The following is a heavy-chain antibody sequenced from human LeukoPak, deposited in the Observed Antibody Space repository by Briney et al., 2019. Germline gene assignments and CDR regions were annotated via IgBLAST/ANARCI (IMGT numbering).Heavy chain of an antibody. Sequence: GGSLRLSCAASGFSFSRFYMSWVRQTPGKALEWISYIPTSGISVQYADSVRGRFTASRDDAMDSLHLQMDSLRVEDTAVYYCTRAEGLGPGAHFDQWGQGALVIVSS. J-gene: IGHJ4*02. CDR1: GFSFSRFY. CDR2: IPTSGISV. V-gene: IGHV3-11*01. CDR3: TRAEGLGPGAHFDQ.